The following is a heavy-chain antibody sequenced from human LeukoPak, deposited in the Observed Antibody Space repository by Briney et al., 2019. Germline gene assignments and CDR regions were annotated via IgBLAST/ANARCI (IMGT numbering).Heavy chain of an antibody. D-gene: IGHD6-19*01. CDR3: SYSSGWGGDYYFDY. CDR2: ISSSSSYI. J-gene: IGHJ4*02. CDR1: GFTFSSYS. Sequence: GGSLRLSCAASGFTFSSYSMNWVRQAPGKGLEWVSSISSSSSYIYYADSVKGRFTISRDNSKNTLYLQMNSLRAEDTAVYYCSYSSGWGGDYYFDYWGQGTLVTVSS. V-gene: IGHV3-21*01.